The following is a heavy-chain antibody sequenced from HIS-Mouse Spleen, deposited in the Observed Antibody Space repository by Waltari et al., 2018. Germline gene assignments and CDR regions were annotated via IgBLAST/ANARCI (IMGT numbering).Heavy chain of an antibody. D-gene: IGHD1-26*01. CDR1: GYTFTGYY. V-gene: IGHV1-2*02. J-gene: IGHJ3*02. CDR2: INPNSGGT. Sequence: QVQLVQSGAEVKKPGASVKVSCKASGYTFTGYYMHWVRQAPGQGLEWMGWINPNSGGTNYAQKFQGRVTRTRDTSRSAAYMERSRLRSDDTALYDCARERGWEQRGEAFDIWGQGTMVTVSS. CDR3: ARERGWEQRGEAFDI.